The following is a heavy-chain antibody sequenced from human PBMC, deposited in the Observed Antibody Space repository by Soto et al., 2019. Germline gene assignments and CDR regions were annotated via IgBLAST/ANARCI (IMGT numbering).Heavy chain of an antibody. CDR2: ISYDGSNK. J-gene: IGHJ5*02. CDR3: ASYMVRGVITHNWFDP. CDR1: GFTFISYA. V-gene: IGHV3-30-3*01. D-gene: IGHD3-10*01. Sequence: GGSLRLSCGASGFTFISYAMHWVRQAPGKGLEWVAVISYDGSNKYYADSVKGRFTISRDNSKNTLYLQMNSLRAEDTAVYYCASYMVRGVITHNWFDPWGQGTLVTVSS.